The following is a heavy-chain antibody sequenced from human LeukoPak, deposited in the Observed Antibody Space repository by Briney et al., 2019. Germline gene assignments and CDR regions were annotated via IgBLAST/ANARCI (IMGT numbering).Heavy chain of an antibody. CDR3: ASHGSGSYWNWFDP. CDR2: IYHSGST. Sequence: PSETLSLTCAVSGGSISSSNWWSWVRQPPGKGLEWIGEIYHSGSTNYNPSLKSRVTISVDTSKNQFSLKLSSVTAADTAVYYCASHGSGSYWNWFDPWGQGTLVTVSS. J-gene: IGHJ5*02. V-gene: IGHV4-4*02. D-gene: IGHD3-10*01. CDR1: GGSISSSNW.